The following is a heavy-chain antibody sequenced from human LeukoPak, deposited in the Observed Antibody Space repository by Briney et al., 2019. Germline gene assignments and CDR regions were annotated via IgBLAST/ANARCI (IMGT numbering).Heavy chain of an antibody. Sequence: PSETLSLTCTVSGGSISSYYWSWIRQPPGKGLEWIGYIYYSGSTDYNPSLKSRVTISVDTSKNQFSLKLSSVTAADTAVYYCARHEVAGTWWFDPWGQGTLVTVSS. CDR1: GGSISSYY. D-gene: IGHD6-19*01. V-gene: IGHV4-59*08. J-gene: IGHJ5*02. CDR2: IYYSGST. CDR3: ARHEVAGTWWFDP.